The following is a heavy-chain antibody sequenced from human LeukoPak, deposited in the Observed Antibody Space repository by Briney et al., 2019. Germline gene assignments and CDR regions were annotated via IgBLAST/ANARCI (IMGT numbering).Heavy chain of an antibody. CDR3: ARDGVFRFEVGDVYYYYMDV. Sequence: ASVKVSCKASGYTFTGYYMHWVRQAPGQGLEWMGIINPSGGSTSYAQKFQGRVTMTRDTSNNTVYMDLTRLIFDDTAMYYCARDGVFRFEVGDVYYYYMDVWGKGTTVIISS. J-gene: IGHJ6*03. CDR2: INPSGGST. CDR1: GYTFTGYY. V-gene: IGHV1-46*01. D-gene: IGHD2-21*02.